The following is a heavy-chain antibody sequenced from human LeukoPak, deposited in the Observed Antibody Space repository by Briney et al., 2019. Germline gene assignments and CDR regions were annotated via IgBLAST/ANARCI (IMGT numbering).Heavy chain of an antibody. D-gene: IGHD4-17*01. CDR2: INPNSGGT. V-gene: IGHV1-2*02. CDR1: GYTFTGYY. J-gene: IGHJ4*02. CDR3: ARVLDDYGDYVRLVGSDY. Sequence: ASVKVSCKASGYTFTGYYMHWVRQAPGQGLEWMGWINPNSGGTNYAQKLQGRVTMTTDTSTSTAYMELRSLRSDDTAVYYCARVLDDYGDYVRLVGSDYWGQGTLVTVSS.